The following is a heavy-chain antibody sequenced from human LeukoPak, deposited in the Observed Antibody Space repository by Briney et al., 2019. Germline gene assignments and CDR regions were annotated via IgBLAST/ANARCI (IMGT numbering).Heavy chain of an antibody. J-gene: IGHJ4*02. Sequence: ASVKVSCKASGYTFTSYAMHWVRQAPGQRLEWMGWINAGNGNTKYSQKFQGRVTITRDTSASTAYMELSSLRSEDTAVYYCARDADTAMLYFDYWGQGTLVIVSS. CDR1: GYTFTSYA. CDR2: INAGNGNT. CDR3: ARDADTAMLYFDY. D-gene: IGHD5-18*01. V-gene: IGHV1-3*01.